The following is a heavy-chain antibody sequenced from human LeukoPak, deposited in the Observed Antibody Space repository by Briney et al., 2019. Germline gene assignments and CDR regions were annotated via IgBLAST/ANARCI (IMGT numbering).Heavy chain of an antibody. J-gene: IGHJ4*02. CDR2: INPNSGGT. Sequence: ASVKVSCKASGYTFTGYYMHWVRQAPGQGLEWMGWINPNSGGTNYAQKFQDRVTMTRDTSISTAYMELSRLRSDDTAVYYCASAKGYQLLVLVDDWGQGTLVTVSS. D-gene: IGHD2-2*01. V-gene: IGHV1-2*02. CDR3: ASAKGYQLLVLVDD. CDR1: GYTFTGYY.